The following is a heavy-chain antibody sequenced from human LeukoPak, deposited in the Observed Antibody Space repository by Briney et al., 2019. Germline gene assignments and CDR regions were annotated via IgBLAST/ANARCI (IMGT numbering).Heavy chain of an antibody. CDR3: ARGYTGSDAFDI. J-gene: IGHJ3*02. CDR1: GGSISSYY. Sequence: SETLSLTCTVSGGSISSYYWSWIRQPPGKGLEWIGYIYYSGSTNYNPSLKSRVTISVDTSKNQFSLKLSSVTAADTAVYYCARGYTGSDAFDIWGQGTMVPVSS. CDR2: IYYSGST. D-gene: IGHD5-12*01. V-gene: IGHV4-59*01.